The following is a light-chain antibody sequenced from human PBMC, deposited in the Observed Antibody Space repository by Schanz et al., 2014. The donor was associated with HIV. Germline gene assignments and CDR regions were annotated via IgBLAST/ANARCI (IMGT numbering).Light chain of an antibody. CDR2: AAS. J-gene: IGKJ5*01. V-gene: IGKV1-5*01. CDR3: EQSYSAPSIT. Sequence: DIQMTQSPSTLSASVGARVTITCRASQSVDNWLAWYQQKPGKAPKRLIYAASTVQSGVPSRFVGGGSGTEFTLTISGLQPEDFATYYCEQSYSAPSITFGQGTRLE. CDR1: QSVDNW.